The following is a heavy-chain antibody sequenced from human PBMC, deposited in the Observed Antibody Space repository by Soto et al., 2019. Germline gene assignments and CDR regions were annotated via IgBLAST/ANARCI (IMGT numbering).Heavy chain of an antibody. V-gene: IGHV3-23*01. CDR2: ITGNGGKT. Sequence: GGSLRLSCATSTFTFSTYAMTWVRQPPGKGLQWVSSITGNGGKTYYADSVKGRFTTSRDNSKNTLYLQMNNLRDADTAVYFCARDPNGDYIGAFDIWGQAIMVTVSS. CDR1: TFTFSTYA. D-gene: IGHD4-17*01. CDR3: ARDPNGDYIGAFDI. J-gene: IGHJ3*02.